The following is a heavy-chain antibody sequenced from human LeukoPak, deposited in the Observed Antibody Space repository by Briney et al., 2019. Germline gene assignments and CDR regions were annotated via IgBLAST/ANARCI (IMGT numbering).Heavy chain of an antibody. CDR3: AGGYSYGEPFDY. J-gene: IGHJ4*02. Sequence: SETLSLTCTVSGGSISSSSYYWGWIRQPPGKGLEWIGSIYYSGSSFYNPSLKTRVTISVDTSKNQFSLKLTSVTAADTAVYYCAGGYSYGEPFDYWGRGTLVTVSS. D-gene: IGHD5-18*01. V-gene: IGHV4-39*07. CDR1: GGSISSSSYY. CDR2: IYYSGSS.